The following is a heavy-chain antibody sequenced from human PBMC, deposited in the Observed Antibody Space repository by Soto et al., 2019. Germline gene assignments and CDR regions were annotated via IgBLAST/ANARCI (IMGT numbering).Heavy chain of an antibody. CDR3: ARVSYCSGGSCYSLDYYYYMDV. CDR1: GYTFTSYG. D-gene: IGHD2-15*01. V-gene: IGHV1-18*01. J-gene: IGHJ6*03. CDR2: ISAYNGNT. Sequence: ASVKVSCKASGYTFTSYGISWVRQAPGQGLEWMGWISAYNGNTNYAQKLQGRVTMTTDTSTSTAYMELRSLRSDDTAVYYCARVSYCSGGSCYSLDYYYYMDVWGKGTTVTVSS.